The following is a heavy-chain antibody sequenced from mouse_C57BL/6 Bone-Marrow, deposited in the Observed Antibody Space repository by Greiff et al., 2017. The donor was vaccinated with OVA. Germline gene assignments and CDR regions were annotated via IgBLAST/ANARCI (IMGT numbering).Heavy chain of an antibody. CDR1: GFSLTSYG. J-gene: IGHJ3*01. D-gene: IGHD1-1*01. Sequence: VQGVESGPGLVQPSQSLSITCTVSGFSLTSYGVHWVRQSPGKGLEWLGVIWSGGSTDYNAAFISRLSISKDNSKSQVFFKMNSLQADDTAIYYCARSTVVPTFAYWGQGTLVTVSA. CDR2: IWSGGST. CDR3: ARSTVVPTFAY. V-gene: IGHV2-2*01.